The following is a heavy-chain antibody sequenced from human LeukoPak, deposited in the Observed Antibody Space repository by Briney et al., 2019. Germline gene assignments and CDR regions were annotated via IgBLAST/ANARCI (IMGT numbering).Heavy chain of an antibody. Sequence: GGALILSCSGSGFTFITYAMHWCRQAPAKEREWVALFSYDGSTQRYADSVRGRFTISRDNSKNSLYLQMNSRRTADTAVYCAKAKDGFSGYDYLFDYWGQGTLVTVSS. CDR1: GFTFITYA. V-gene: IGHV3-30-3*02. D-gene: IGHD5-12*01. CDR3: KAKDGFSGYDYLFDY. CDR2: FSYDGSTQ. J-gene: IGHJ4*02.